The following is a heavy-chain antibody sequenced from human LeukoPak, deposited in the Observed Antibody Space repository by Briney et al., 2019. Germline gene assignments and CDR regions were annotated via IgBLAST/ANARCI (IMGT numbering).Heavy chain of an antibody. V-gene: IGHV4-39*07. Sequence: PSETLSLTCTVSGGSISSSYYYWGWIRQPPGKGLEWIGSIYYSGSTYYNPSLKSRVTISVDTSKNQFSLKLSSVTAADTAVYYCARDGGIAVAGTWFDPWGQGTLVTVSS. D-gene: IGHD6-19*01. J-gene: IGHJ5*02. CDR1: GGSISSSYYY. CDR3: ARDGGIAVAGTWFDP. CDR2: IYYSGST.